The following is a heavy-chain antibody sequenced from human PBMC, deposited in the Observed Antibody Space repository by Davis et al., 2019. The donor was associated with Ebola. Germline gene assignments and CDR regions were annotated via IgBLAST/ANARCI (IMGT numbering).Heavy chain of an antibody. D-gene: IGHD2-15*01. Sequence: GGSLRLSCAASGFTFNKYEMNWVRQAPGKGLEWISYISDSGSTTYYTDSVKGRFTISRDNAKNSLYLQMNSLRAEDTAVYYCAKTGGYCSGGSCYHRFGYLEVDYWGQGTLVTVSS. CDR2: ISDSGSTT. CDR1: GFTFNKYE. V-gene: IGHV3-48*03. J-gene: IGHJ4*02. CDR3: AKTGGYCSGGSCYHRFGYLEVDY.